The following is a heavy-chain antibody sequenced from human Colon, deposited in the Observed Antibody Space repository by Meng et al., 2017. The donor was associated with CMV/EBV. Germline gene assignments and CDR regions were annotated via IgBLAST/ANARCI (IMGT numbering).Heavy chain of an antibody. V-gene: IGHV1-2*02. D-gene: IGHD6-25*01. CDR1: GYTFSNYF. J-gene: IGHJ4*02. Sequence: ASVKVSCKASGYTFSNYFIHWVRQAPGQGLEGMGWIDPRSGDTNFAQNFQGRVSMTRDTSITTAHMELTRLTSDDTALYYCAREGMSTPYAADSWGQGTLVTVSS. CDR2: IDPRSGDT. CDR3: AREGMSTPYAADS.